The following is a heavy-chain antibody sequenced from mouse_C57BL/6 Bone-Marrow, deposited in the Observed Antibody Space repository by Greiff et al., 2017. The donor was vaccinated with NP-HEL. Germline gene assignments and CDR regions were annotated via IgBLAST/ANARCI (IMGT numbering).Heavy chain of an antibody. CDR3: ARVGYYDYDGWYFDV. V-gene: IGHV5-16*01. CDR2: INYDGSST. J-gene: IGHJ1*03. D-gene: IGHD2-4*01. Sequence: EVKLVESEGGLVQPGSSMKLSCTASGFTFSDYYMAWVRQVPEKGLEWVANINYDGSSTYYLDSLKSRFIISRDNAKNILYLQMSSLKSEDTATYYCARVGYYDYDGWYFDVWGTGTTVTVSS. CDR1: GFTFSDYY.